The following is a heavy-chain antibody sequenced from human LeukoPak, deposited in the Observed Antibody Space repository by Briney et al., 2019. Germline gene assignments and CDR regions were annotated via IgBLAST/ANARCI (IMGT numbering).Heavy chain of an antibody. V-gene: IGHV3-23*01. Sequence: GGSLRLSCAASGFTFSSYSMNWVRQAPGKGLEWVSAISGSGGSTYYADSVKGRFTISRDNSKNTLYLQMNCLRAEDTAVYYCAKGPVYSSSSIWGQGTLVTVSS. D-gene: IGHD6-6*01. CDR1: GFTFSSYS. CDR2: ISGSGGST. J-gene: IGHJ4*02. CDR3: AKGPVYSSSSI.